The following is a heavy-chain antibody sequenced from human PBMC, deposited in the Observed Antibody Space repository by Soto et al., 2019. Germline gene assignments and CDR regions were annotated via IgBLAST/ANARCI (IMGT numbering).Heavy chain of an antibody. CDR2: INANTGAT. V-gene: IGHV1-18*01. D-gene: IGHD1-26*01. Sequence: QVRLVQSGAEVGQPGASVKVSCKASGHTSRNNGSSWVRQAPGQGLEWMGFINANTGATNYARKFRGRLTLTTETFTTTIVKELRSLRSDDTAVYYCGRYEDQWDKRFLDYWRQGTLVTVSS. CDR3: GRYEDQWDKRFLDY. CDR1: GHTSRNNG. J-gene: IGHJ4*02.